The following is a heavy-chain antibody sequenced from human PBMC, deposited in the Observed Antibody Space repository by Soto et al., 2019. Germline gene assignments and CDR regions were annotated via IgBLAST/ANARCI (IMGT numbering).Heavy chain of an antibody. CDR1: GGSVSSGSYY. CDR3: ARETEVATGRPFDY. CDR2: IYYSGST. Sequence: SETLSLTCTVSGGSVSSGSYYWSWILQPPGKGLEWIGYIYYSGSTNYNPSLKSRVTISVDTSKNQFSLKLSSVTAADTAVYYCARETEVATGRPFDYWGQGTLVTVS. J-gene: IGHJ4*02. D-gene: IGHD5-12*01. V-gene: IGHV4-61*01.